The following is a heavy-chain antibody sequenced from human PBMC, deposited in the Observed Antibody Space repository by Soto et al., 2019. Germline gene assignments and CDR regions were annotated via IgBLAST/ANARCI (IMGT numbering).Heavy chain of an antibody. CDR1: GFTFNNYA. J-gene: IGHJ6*02. V-gene: IGHV3-23*01. CDR2: VTGSGGST. CDR3: ARDIGTTVTTYYYYYGMDV. D-gene: IGHD4-17*01. Sequence: GGSLRLSCVASGFTFNNYAMIWVRQAPGRGLEWVSTVTGSGGSTYYAVSVKGRFTISRDNSKNTLYLQMNSLRAEDTAVYYCARDIGTTVTTYYYYYGMDVWGQGTTVTVSS.